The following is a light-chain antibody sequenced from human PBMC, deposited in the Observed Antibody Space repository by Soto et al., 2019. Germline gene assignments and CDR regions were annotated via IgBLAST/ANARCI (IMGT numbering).Light chain of an antibody. V-gene: IGLV1-51*01. CDR2: DNY. CDR1: SSNIGSNF. CDR3: GTWDSSLSVVV. Sequence: QSVLTQPPSVSAAAGQTVTISCSGSSSNIGSNFVSWYQHLPGTAPKLLIYDNYKRPSWTPDRFSGSKSGTSVTLDISGLQTGDEADYYCGTWDSSLSVVVFGAGTKVTVL. J-gene: IGLJ1*01.